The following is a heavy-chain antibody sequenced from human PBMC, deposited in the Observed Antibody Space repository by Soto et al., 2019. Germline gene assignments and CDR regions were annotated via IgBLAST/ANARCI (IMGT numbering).Heavy chain of an antibody. J-gene: IGHJ5*02. Sequence: GGSLRLSCAASGFTFNTYSMNWVRQAPGKGPEWISYITSSSTTIYYADSVKGRFTISRDNAKNSLYLQMNSLRDEDTAVYYCARDNGLAGSFDPWGQGTLVTVSS. V-gene: IGHV3-48*02. CDR2: ITSSSTTI. CDR3: ARDNGLAGSFDP. CDR1: GFTFNTYS. D-gene: IGHD6-13*01.